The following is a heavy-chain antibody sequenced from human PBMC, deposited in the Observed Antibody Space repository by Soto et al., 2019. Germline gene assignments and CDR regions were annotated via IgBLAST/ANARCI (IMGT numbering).Heavy chain of an antibody. J-gene: IGHJ6*02. CDR1: GFTFSSYA. D-gene: IGHD1-26*01. CDR2: ISSNGGST. CDR3: VNLPHPHPRIGEDYYGMDV. Sequence: GGSLRLSCSASGFTFSSYAMHWVRQAPGKGLEYVSAISSNGGSTYYADSVKGRFTISRDNSKNTLYLQMGSLRAEDTAVYYCVNLPHPHPRIGEDYYGMDVWGQGTTVTVSS. V-gene: IGHV3-64D*06.